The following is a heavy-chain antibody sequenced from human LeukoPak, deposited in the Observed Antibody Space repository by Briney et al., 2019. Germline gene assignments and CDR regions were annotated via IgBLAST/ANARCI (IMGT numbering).Heavy chain of an antibody. CDR2: INTSGATM. CDR1: GFTFSTYE. J-gene: IGHJ4*02. D-gene: IGHD3-10*01. CDR3: ARGFMVRGTKMRYFDY. V-gene: IGHV3-48*03. Sequence: GGSLRLSCAASGFTFSTYEMNWVRQAPGKGLEWVSYINTSGATMFYADSVKGRFTISRDNARNSLNLQMNSLRAEDTAVYYRARGFMVRGTKMRYFDYWGQGTLVTVSS.